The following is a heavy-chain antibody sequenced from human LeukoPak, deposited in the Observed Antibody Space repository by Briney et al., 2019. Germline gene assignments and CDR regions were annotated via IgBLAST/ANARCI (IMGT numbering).Heavy chain of an antibody. D-gene: IGHD3-22*01. V-gene: IGHV3-66*01. CDR3: ARDYYDSSGLDY. Sequence: GGSLRLSCAASGFTVSSNYMSWVRQAPGKGLEWVSVIYSGGSTYYADSVKGRFTISRDNAKKSLYLQMNSLRAEDTAVYYCARDYYDSSGLDYWGQGTLVTVSS. CDR1: GFTVSSNY. J-gene: IGHJ4*02. CDR2: IYSGGST.